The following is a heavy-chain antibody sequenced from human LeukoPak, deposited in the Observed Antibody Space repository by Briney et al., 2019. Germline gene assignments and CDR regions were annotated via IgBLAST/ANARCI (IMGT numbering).Heavy chain of an antibody. J-gene: IGHJ4*02. Sequence: SETLSLTCTVSGGSISSGGYYWSWIRQHPGKGLEWIGYIYYSGSTYYNPSLKSRVTISVDTSKNQFSLKLSSVTAADTAVYYCARDQTTVTSFDYWGQGTLVTVSS. CDR2: IYYSGST. CDR3: ARDQTTVTSFDY. CDR1: GGSISSGGYY. D-gene: IGHD4-17*01. V-gene: IGHV4-31*03.